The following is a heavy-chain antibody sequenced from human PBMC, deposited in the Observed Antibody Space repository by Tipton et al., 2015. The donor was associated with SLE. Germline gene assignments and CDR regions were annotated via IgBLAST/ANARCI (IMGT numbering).Heavy chain of an antibody. Sequence: SLRLSCAASGFTFSSYGMHWVRQAPGKGLEWVAFIRSDGSNKYYADSVKGRFTISRDNSKNTLYLQMNSPRAEDTAVYYCARVSVVVVVAAGYYFDYWGQGTLVTVSS. CDR1: GFTFSSYG. V-gene: IGHV3-30*02. CDR3: ARVSVVVVVAAGYYFDY. D-gene: IGHD2-15*01. CDR2: IRSDGSNK. J-gene: IGHJ4*02.